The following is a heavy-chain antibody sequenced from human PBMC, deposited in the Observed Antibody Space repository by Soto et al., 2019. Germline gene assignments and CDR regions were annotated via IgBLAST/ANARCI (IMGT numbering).Heavy chain of an antibody. Sequence: GGSLRLSCAASGFTFSSYGMHWVRQAPGKGLEWVAVIWYDGSNKYYADSVKGRFTISRDNSKNTLYLQMNSLRAEDTAVYYCARDQRLYATTPDYFDYWGQGTLVTVSS. CDR1: GFTFSSYG. J-gene: IGHJ4*02. CDR3: ARDQRLYATTPDYFDY. V-gene: IGHV3-33*01. D-gene: IGHD2-8*01. CDR2: IWYDGSNK.